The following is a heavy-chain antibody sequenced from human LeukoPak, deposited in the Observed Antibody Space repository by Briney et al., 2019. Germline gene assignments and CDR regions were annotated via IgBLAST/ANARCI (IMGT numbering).Heavy chain of an antibody. CDR1: GFTFNDYA. D-gene: IGHD5-18*01. V-gene: IGHV3-9*01. CDR2: INWCSDVI. J-gene: IGHJ3*01. Sequence: QTGRSLRLSCAASGFTFNDYAIHWVRQVPGNGLEWVGGINWCSDVIAYGASVKGRSTISRDNAKNSLYLQIDNLRFEDTTVYYCAKDMAVPTAPRVYAFDVWGQGALVTVSS. CDR3: AKDMAVPTAPRVYAFDV.